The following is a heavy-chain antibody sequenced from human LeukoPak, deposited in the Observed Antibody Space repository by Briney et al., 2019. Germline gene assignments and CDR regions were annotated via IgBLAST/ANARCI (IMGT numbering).Heavy chain of an antibody. D-gene: IGHD2-2*02. J-gene: IGHJ4*02. Sequence: ATVKISCKVSGYTFTDYYMHWVQQAPGKGLEWMGLVDPEDGETIYAEKFQGRVTITADTSTDTAYMELSSLRSEDTAVSYCARGYCSSTSCYTPVYWGQGTLVTVSS. CDR3: ARGYCSSTSCYTPVY. V-gene: IGHV1-69-2*01. CDR1: GYTFTDYY. CDR2: VDPEDGET.